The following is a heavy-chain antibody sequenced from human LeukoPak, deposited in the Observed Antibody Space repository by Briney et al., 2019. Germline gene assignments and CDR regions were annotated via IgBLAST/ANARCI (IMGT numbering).Heavy chain of an antibody. CDR2: INPNSGGT. J-gene: IGHJ4*02. D-gene: IGHD3-22*01. Sequence: ASVKVSCKASGYTFTGYYMHWVRQAPGQGLEWMGWINPNSGGTNYAQEFQGRVTMTRDTSISTAYRELSRLRSDDKAVYYCATLYDSSGYYWDYWGQGTLVTVSS. CDR1: GYTFTGYY. V-gene: IGHV1-2*02. CDR3: ATLYDSSGYYWDY.